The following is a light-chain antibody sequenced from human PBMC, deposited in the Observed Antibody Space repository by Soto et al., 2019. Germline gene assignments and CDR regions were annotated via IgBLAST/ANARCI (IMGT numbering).Light chain of an antibody. V-gene: IGKV3-15*01. CDR1: QSVSSN. Sequence: EVVMTQSPATLSVSPGERATLSCRASQSVSSNLAWYQQKPGQAPRLLIYGASTRATGIPARFSGSGSGTEFTLTISSLQSEDFAFYYCHQYNNWPTFGQGTKV. CDR3: HQYNNWPT. CDR2: GAS. J-gene: IGKJ1*01.